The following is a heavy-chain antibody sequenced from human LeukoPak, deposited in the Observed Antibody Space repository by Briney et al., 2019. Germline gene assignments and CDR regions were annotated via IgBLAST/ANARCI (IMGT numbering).Heavy chain of an antibody. CDR3: ARLHQDSSGWYYFDY. D-gene: IGHD3-22*01. J-gene: IGHJ4*02. CDR2: IYPGDSDT. Sequence: GESLKISCKGSGYSFTSYWIGWVRQMPGKGLEWMGIIYPGDSDTRYSPSFQGQVTISADKSISTAYLPRSSLKASDTAMYYCARLHQDSSGWYYFDYWGQGPLVTVSS. CDR1: GYSFTSYW. V-gene: IGHV5-51*01.